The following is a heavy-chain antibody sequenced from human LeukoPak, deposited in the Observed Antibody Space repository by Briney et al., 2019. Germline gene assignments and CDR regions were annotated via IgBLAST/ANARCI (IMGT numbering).Heavy chain of an antibody. D-gene: IGHD6-6*01. CDR1: GFTFRAYW. Sequence: GGSLRLSCAASGFTFRAYWMSWVRQIPGKGLKWVANIEQAGREKNYLDSVKGRFTISRDNAKDSLFLQMNSLKAEDTGVYFCARGPAARNFDYWGQGSLVTVSS. V-gene: IGHV3-7*01. J-gene: IGHJ4*02. CDR2: IEQAGREK. CDR3: ARGPAARNFDY.